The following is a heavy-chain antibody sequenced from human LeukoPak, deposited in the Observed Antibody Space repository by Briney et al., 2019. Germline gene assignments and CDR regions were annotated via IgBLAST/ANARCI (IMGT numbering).Heavy chain of an antibody. CDR2: IRYDGSNK. CDR3: AKDRVFELWFEEASPYYFDY. V-gene: IGHV3-30*02. Sequence: GGSLRLSCAASGFTFSSYGMHWVRQAPGKGLEWEEYIRYDGSNKYYADSVKGRFTISRDISKNTLYLQMNSLRAEDTAVYYCAKDRVFELWFEEASPYYFDYWGQGTLVTVSS. J-gene: IGHJ4*02. D-gene: IGHD3-10*01. CDR1: GFTFSSYG.